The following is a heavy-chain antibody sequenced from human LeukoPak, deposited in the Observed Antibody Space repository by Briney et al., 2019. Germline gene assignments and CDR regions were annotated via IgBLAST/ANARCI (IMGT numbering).Heavy chain of an antibody. CDR2: INPNSGGT. Sequence: ASVKVSCKASGYTFTGCYMHWVRQAPGQGLEWMGWINPNSGGTNYAQKFQGRVTMTRDTSISTAYMELSRLRSDDTAVYYCASPFYYYDSSGYPPFDYWGQGTLVTVSS. CDR3: ASPFYYYDSSGYPPFDY. J-gene: IGHJ4*02. D-gene: IGHD3-22*01. V-gene: IGHV1-2*02. CDR1: GYTFTGCY.